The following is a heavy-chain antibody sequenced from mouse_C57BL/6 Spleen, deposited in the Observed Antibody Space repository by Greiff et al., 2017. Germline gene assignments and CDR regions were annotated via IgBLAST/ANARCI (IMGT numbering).Heavy chain of an antibody. D-gene: IGHD1-1*01. J-gene: IGHJ4*01. Sequence: QVTLKVSGPGILQPSQTLSLTCSFSGFSLSTFGMGVGWIRQPSGKGLEWLAHIWWDDDKYYNPALKSRLTISKDTSKNQVFLKIANVDTADTATYYCARMRDYYGSSPGYAMDYWGQGTSVTVSS. V-gene: IGHV8-8*01. CDR2: IWWDDDK. CDR3: ARMRDYYGSSPGYAMDY. CDR1: GFSLSTFGMG.